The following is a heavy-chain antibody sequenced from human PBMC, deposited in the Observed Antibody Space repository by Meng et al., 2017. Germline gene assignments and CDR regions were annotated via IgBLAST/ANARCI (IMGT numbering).Heavy chain of an antibody. CDR2: INHSGST. Sequence: QVEVPQWGAALFKPSGTLSHPCAFYGGSLSGYYWSWIRQPPGKGLEWIGEINHSGSTNYNPSLKSRVTISVDTSKNQFSLQLSSVTAADTAVYYCARGGGYSYGFGSIDYWGQGTLVTVSS. CDR1: GGSLSGYY. D-gene: IGHD5-18*01. CDR3: ARGGGYSYGFGSIDY. V-gene: IGHV4-34*01. J-gene: IGHJ4*02.